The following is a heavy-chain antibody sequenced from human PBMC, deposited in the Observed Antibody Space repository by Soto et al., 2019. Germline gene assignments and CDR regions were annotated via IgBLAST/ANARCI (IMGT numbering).Heavy chain of an antibody. CDR3: ARDASPYYDFWSGFYGMDV. CDR1: GGSISSGGYY. Sequence: PSETLSLTCTVSGGSISSGGYYWSWIRQHPGKGLEWIGYIYYSASTYYNPSLKSRVTISVDTSKNQFSLKLSSVTAADTAVYYCARDASPYYDFWSGFYGMDVWGQGTTVTVSS. CDR2: IYYSAST. J-gene: IGHJ6*02. D-gene: IGHD3-3*01. V-gene: IGHV4-31*03.